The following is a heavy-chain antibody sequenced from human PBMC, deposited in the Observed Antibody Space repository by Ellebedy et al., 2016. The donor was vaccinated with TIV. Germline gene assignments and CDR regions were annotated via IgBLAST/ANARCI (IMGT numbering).Heavy chain of an antibody. CDR2: INPSGGST. CDR3: ARDLSRDYDSSGYTDY. V-gene: IGHV1-46*01. D-gene: IGHD3-22*01. CDR1: GYTFTSYY. Sequence: AASVKVSCKASGYTFTSYYMHWVRQAPGQGLEWMGIINPSGGSTSYAQKFQGRVTITADKSTSTAYMELRSLRSEDTAVYYCARDLSRDYDSSGYTDYWGQGTLVTVSS. J-gene: IGHJ4*02.